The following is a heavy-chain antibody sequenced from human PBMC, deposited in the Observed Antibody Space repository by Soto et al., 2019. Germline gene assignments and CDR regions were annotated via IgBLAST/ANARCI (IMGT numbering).Heavy chain of an antibody. J-gene: IGHJ6*02. D-gene: IGHD3-10*01. CDR3: ARLLWFGESYYYGMDV. V-gene: IGHV4-31*03. CDR1: GGSISSGGYY. CDR2: IYYSGST. Sequence: QVQLQESGPGLVKPSQTLSLTCTVSGGSISSGGYYWSWIRQHPGKGLEWIGYIYYSGSTYYNPSLKSRVTISVDPSKNQFSLKLSSVTAADTAVYYCARLLWFGESYYYGMDVWGQGTTVTVSS.